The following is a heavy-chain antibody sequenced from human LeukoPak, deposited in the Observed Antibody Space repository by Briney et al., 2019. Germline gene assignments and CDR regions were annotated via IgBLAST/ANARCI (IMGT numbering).Heavy chain of an antibody. CDR1: GGSISSYY. CDR3: ARHRGDYYDSSGYLNI. Sequence: SETLSLTCTVSGGSISSYYWSWIRQPAGKGLEWIGRIYTSGSTNYNPSLKSRVTMSVDTSKKQCSLKLSSVTAADTAVYYCARHRGDYYDSSGYLNIWGQGTMVTVSS. V-gene: IGHV4-4*07. D-gene: IGHD3-22*01. J-gene: IGHJ3*02. CDR2: IYTSGST.